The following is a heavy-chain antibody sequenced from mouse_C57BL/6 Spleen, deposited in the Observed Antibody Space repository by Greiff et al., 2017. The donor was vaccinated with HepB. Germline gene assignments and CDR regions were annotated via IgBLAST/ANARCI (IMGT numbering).Heavy chain of an antibody. CDR2: IYPGSGNT. V-gene: IGHV1-84*01. Sequence: VQLQQSGPELVKPGASVKISCKASGYTFTDYYINWVKQRPGQGLEWIGWIYPGSGNTKYNEKFKGKATLTVDTSSSTAYMQLSSLTSEDSAVYFCARGSYYYGSSYVHWYFDVWGTGTTVTVSS. J-gene: IGHJ1*03. D-gene: IGHD1-1*01. CDR3: ARGSYYYGSSYVHWYFDV. CDR1: GYTFTDYY.